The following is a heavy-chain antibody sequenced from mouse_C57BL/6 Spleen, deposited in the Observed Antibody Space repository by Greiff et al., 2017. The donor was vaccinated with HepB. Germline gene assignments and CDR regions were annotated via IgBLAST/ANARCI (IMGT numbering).Heavy chain of an antibody. Sequence: EVKVEESGGGLVQPGESLKLSCESNEYEFPSHDMSWVRKTPEKRLELVAAINSDGGSTYYPDTMERRFIISRDNTKKTLYLQMSSLRSEDTALYYCARRGDYGYFDVWGTGTTVTVSS. CDR1: EYEFPSHD. D-gene: IGHD2-13*01. CDR2: INSDGGST. CDR3: ARRGDYGYFDV. J-gene: IGHJ1*03. V-gene: IGHV5-2*03.